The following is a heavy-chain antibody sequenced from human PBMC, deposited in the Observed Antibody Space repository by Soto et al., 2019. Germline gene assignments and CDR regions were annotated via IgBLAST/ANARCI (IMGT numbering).Heavy chain of an antibody. Sequence: QVQLQESGPGLVKPSETLSLTCTVSGGSISSYYWSWIRQPPGKGLELIGYTFYSGSTKYNPSLKSRATISVDRSKTHFSLNLSSVTAADTAVYYCARDKGRYDSGMDVWGQGTTVTVSS. J-gene: IGHJ6*02. D-gene: IGHD3-9*01. CDR1: GGSISSYY. V-gene: IGHV4-59*01. CDR3: ARDKGRYDSGMDV. CDR2: TFYSGST.